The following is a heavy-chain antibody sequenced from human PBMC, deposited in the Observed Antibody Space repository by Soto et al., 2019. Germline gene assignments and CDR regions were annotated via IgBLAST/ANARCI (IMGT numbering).Heavy chain of an antibody. J-gene: IGHJ6*02. D-gene: IGHD3-22*01. V-gene: IGHV1-18*04. CDR1: GYTFTNYG. CDR2: ISGYNGNT. CDR3: ARGRVYYYFSSGNDYCHYGMDV. Sequence: ASVKVSCKASGYTFTNYGISWVRQAPGQGLEWMGWISGYNGNTKYAQKFQGRVTMTTDTPTNTAYMELRSLGSDETAVYYCARGRVYYYFSSGNDYCHYGMDVWGQGTTVTVSS.